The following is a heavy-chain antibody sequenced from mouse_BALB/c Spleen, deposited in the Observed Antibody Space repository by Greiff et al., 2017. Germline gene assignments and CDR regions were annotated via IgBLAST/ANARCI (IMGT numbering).Heavy chain of an antibody. J-gene: IGHJ4*01. CDR3: ARGGGSGLYYAMDY. CDR1: GFTFSSYA. V-gene: IGHV5-6-5*01. D-gene: IGHD6-1*01. CDR2: ISSGGST. Sequence: EVKLVESGGGLVKPGGSLKLSCAASGFTFSSYAMSWVRQTPEKRLEWVASISSGGSTYYPDSVKGRFTISRDNARNILYLQMSSLRSEDTAMYYCARGGGSGLYYAMDYWGQGTSVTVSS.